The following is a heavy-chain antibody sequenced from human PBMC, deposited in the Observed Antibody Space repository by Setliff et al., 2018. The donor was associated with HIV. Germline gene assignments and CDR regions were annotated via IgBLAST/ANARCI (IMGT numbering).Heavy chain of an antibody. V-gene: IGHV3-30*03. Sequence: GGSLRLSCAASGITFSSYGMQWVRQGPGKGLEWVAGISDDGRTIYYADSVKGRFTISRDNAKNSLYLQMNSLRAEDTAVYYCARDQRVLRYFDWSNNALDFWGQGTLVTVSS. CDR1: GITFSSYG. J-gene: IGHJ4*02. CDR3: ARDQRVLRYFDWSNNALDF. D-gene: IGHD3-9*01. CDR2: ISDDGRTI.